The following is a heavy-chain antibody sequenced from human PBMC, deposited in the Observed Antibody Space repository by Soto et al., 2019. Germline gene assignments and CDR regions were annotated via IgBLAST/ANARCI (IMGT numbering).Heavy chain of an antibody. CDR2: INQDGSDQ. V-gene: IGHV3-7*01. D-gene: IGHD3-16*01. J-gene: IGHJ5*02. Sequence: EVQVVESGGGLVQPGGSLRLSCAASGFTFSSHWMTWVRQVPGKGLEWVANINQDGSDQYYVDSVKGRFTISRDNAKNSLCLHMNSLRVEDPAVYYCATRMRHTLNPWGQGTLVTVSS. CDR1: GFTFSSHW. CDR3: ATRMRHTLNP.